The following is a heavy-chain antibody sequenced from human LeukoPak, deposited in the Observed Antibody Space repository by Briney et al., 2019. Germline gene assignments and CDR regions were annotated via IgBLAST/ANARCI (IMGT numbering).Heavy chain of an antibody. CDR1: GGSFSGYY. V-gene: IGHV4-34*01. CDR2: INHSGST. CDR3: ARLGIMVRGVINWFDP. Sequence: SETLSLTCAVYGGSFSGYYWSWIRQPPGKGLEWIGEINHSGSTNYNPSLKSRVTISVDTSKNQFSLKLSSVTAADTAVYYCARLGIMVRGVINWFDPWGQGTLVTVSS. J-gene: IGHJ5*02. D-gene: IGHD3-10*01.